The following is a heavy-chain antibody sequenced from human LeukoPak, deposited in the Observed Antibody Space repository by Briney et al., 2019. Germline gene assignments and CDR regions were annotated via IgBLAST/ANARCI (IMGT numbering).Heavy chain of an antibody. CDR2: IKQDGSEK. CDR1: GFTFSSYW. J-gene: IGHJ6*03. Sequence: PGGSLRLSCAASGFTFSSYWMSWVRQAPGKGLEWVANIKQDGSEKYYVDSVKGRFTISRDNAKNSLYLQMNSLRAEDTAVYYCARSEHSSSSFYYYYYMDVWGKGTTVTVSS. V-gene: IGHV3-7*01. D-gene: IGHD6-6*01. CDR3: ARSEHSSSSFYYYYYMDV.